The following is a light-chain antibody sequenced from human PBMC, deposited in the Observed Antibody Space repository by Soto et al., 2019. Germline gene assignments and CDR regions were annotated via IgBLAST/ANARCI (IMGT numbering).Light chain of an antibody. Sequence: EMVLTQSPGTLSLSPGERATLHCRASQIGNTNYLAWYQQRPGQPPRLLIYSVFTRANGTLDRFSGSGSGTDFTLTISRLAPEDSAFYYCQHYGHPRWTFGPGTRVEIK. J-gene: IGKJ1*01. CDR2: SVF. V-gene: IGKV3-20*01. CDR1: QIGNTNY. CDR3: QHYGHPRWT.